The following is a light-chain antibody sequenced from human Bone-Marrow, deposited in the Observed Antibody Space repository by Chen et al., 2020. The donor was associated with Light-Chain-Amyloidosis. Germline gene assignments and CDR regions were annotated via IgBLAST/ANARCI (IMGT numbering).Light chain of an antibody. V-gene: IGLV3-21*02. J-gene: IGLJ3*02. CDR1: NIGSTR. Sequence: SYVLTQPSSVSVAPGQTATLACGGNNIGSTRVHWYQQTPGHAALLVVYDDSDRPSGIPERLSGSNSGNTATLTISRVEAGDEADYYCQVWDRSSDRPVFGGGTKLTVL. CDR2: DDS. CDR3: QVWDRSSDRPV.